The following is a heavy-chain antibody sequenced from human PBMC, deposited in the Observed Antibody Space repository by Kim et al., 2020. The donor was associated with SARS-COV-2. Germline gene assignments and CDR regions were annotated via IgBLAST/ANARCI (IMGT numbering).Heavy chain of an antibody. D-gene: IGHD3-22*01. CDR2: ISSSSSTI. CDR1: GFTFSSYS. CDR3: AREGGHYYDSGLDAFDI. Sequence: GGSLRLSCAASGFTFSSYSMNWVRQAPGKGLEWVSYISSSSSTIYYADSVKGRFTISRDNAKNSLYLQMNSLRDEDTAVYYCAREGGHYYDSGLDAFDIWGQGTMVTVSS. V-gene: IGHV3-48*02. J-gene: IGHJ3*02.